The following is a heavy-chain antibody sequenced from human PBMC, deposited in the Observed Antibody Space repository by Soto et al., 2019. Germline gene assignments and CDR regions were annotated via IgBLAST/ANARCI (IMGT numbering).Heavy chain of an antibody. D-gene: IGHD2-21*02. CDR3: ARGVDFCGGDCYRWFDP. CDR2: IYYSGST. Sequence: SETLSLTCTVSGGCISSYYWSWIRQPPGKGLEWIGYIYYSGSTNYNPSLKSRVTISVDTSKNQFSLKLSSVTAADTAVYYCARGVDFCGGDCYRWFDPWGQGTLVTVSS. J-gene: IGHJ5*02. V-gene: IGHV4-59*01. CDR1: GGCISSYY.